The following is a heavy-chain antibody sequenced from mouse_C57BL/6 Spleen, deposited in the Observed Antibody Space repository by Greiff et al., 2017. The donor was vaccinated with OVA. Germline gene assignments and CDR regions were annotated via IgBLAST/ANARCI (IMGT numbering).Heavy chain of an antibody. D-gene: IGHD2-5*01. CDR2: IWGGGST. V-gene: IGHV2-9*01. CDR1: GFSLTRYG. J-gene: IGHJ4*01. Sequence: VKLMESGPGLVAPSQSLSITCTVSGFSLTRYGVDWVRQPPGKGLEWLGVIWGGGSTNYNSALMSRLSISKDNSKSQVFLKMNSLQTDDTAMYYCAKRAYYSNAFYAMDYWGQGTSVTVSS. CDR3: AKRAYYSNAFYAMDY.